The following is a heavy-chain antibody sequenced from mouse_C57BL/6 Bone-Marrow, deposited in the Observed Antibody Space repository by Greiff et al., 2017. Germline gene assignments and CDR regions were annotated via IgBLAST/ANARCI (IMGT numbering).Heavy chain of an antibody. Sequence: QVQLQQSGAELVRPGASVTLSCKASGYTFTDYEMHWVKQTPVHGLEWIGAIAPENGGTAYNQKFKGKAILTADTSSSTAYMELRSLTSEDSAVYYCTRYGPYYVDYWGQGTTLTGSS. CDR1: GYTFTDYE. D-gene: IGHD2-10*02. CDR3: TRYGPYYVDY. J-gene: IGHJ2*01. CDR2: IAPENGGT. V-gene: IGHV1-15*01.